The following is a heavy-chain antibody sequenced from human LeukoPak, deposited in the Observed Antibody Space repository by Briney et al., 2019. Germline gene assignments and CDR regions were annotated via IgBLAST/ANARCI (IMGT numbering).Heavy chain of an antibody. D-gene: IGHD1-20*01. V-gene: IGHV1-46*01. CDR2: INPSGGST. CDR1: GYTFTSYY. Sequence: ASVKVSCKASGYTFTSYYMHWVRQAPGQGLEWMGIINPSGGSTSYAQKFQGRVTMTRDTSTSTVYMELSSLRSDDTAVYYCARHRSGITGTTRAFDIWGQGTMVTVSS. J-gene: IGHJ3*02. CDR3: ARHRSGITGTTRAFDI.